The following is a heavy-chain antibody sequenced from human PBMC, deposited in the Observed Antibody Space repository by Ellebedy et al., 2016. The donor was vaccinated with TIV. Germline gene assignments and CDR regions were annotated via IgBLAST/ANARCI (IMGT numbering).Heavy chain of an antibody. J-gene: IGHJ4*02. CDR2: ISSSGDRT. CDR1: GFTFSSYA. CDR3: ARDHVNYYGSGHGGDY. V-gene: IGHV3-23*01. D-gene: IGHD3-10*01. Sequence: GESLKISCAASGFTFSSYAMSWVRQAPGEGLVWVSAISSSGDRTDYADSVKGRFTISRDNSKNTLYLQMNSLRAKDTAVYYCARDHVNYYGSGHGGDYWGQGTLVTVSS.